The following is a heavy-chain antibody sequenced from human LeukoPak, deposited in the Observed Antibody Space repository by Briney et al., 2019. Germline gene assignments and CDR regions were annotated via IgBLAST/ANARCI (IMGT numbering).Heavy chain of an antibody. CDR3: ARDSSMLRGPLVIYYFDF. V-gene: IGHV3-23*01. Sequence: LPGGSLRLSCATSGFTFNNYAMSWVRQAPGKGLEWVSGIRDNVHSTYYADSVKGRFTISRDNSKNTLYLQMNSLRVEDTAVYYCARDSSMLRGPLVIYYFDFWGQGTLVTVSS. CDR1: GFTFNNYA. CDR2: IRDNVHST. J-gene: IGHJ4*02. D-gene: IGHD3-10*01.